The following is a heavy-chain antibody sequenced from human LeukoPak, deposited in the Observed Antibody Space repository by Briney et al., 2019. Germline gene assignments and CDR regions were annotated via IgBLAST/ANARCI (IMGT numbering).Heavy chain of an antibody. D-gene: IGHD3-9*01. V-gene: IGHV3-48*02. CDR2: ISSSGSSI. Sequence: PGGSLRLSCAASGFTFNTYIMNWVRQAPGKGLEWVSYISSSGSSIYHADSVKGRFTISRDNAKNSLYLQMNSLRDEDTAVYYCARSTYYDTLTVEYWGQGILVTV. J-gene: IGHJ4*02. CDR1: GFTFNTYI. CDR3: ARSTYYDTLTVEY.